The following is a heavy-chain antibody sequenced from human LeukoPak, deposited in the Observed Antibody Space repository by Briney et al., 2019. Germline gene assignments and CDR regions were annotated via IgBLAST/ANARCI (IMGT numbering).Heavy chain of an antibody. CDR2: ISSSSSYI. V-gene: IGHV3-23*01. CDR1: GFTFSDHA. J-gene: IGHJ6*02. D-gene: IGHD3-22*01. Sequence: HAGGSLRLSCAASGFTFSDHAMSWVRQAPGKGLEWVSFISSSSSYIYYADSVKGRFTISRDNSRNTLYLQMSNLRAEDTALYYCAKAGDYNNYNYFRMDAWGQGTTVTVSS. CDR3: AKAGDYNNYNYFRMDA.